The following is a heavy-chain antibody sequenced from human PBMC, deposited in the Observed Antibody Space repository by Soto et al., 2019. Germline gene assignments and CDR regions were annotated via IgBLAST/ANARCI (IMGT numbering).Heavy chain of an antibody. CDR1: GGSISSSSYY. CDR3: ARLAYYDFWSGYYPLSFYYYYGMDV. CDR2: IYYSGST. J-gene: IGHJ6*02. Sequence: SETLSLTCTVSGGSISSSSYYWGWIRQPPGKGLEWIGSIYYSGSTYYNPSLKSRVTISVDMSKNQFSLKLSSVTAADTAVYYCARLAYYDFWSGYYPLSFYYYYGMDVWGQGTTVTVSS. V-gene: IGHV4-39*01. D-gene: IGHD3-3*01.